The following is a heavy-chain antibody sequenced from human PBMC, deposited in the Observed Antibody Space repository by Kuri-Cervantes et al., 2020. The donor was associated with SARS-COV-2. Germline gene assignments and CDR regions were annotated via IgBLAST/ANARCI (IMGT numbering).Heavy chain of an antibody. CDR1: GGSISSSSYY. J-gene: IGHJ4*02. D-gene: IGHD2-8*01. Sequence: GSLRLSCTVSGGSISSSSYYWGWIRQPPGKGLEWIGSIYYSGSTYYNPSLKSRVTISVDTSKNQFSLKLSSVTVADTAVYYCARQAIELMVYATTFDYWGQGTLVTVSS. CDR3: ARQAIELMVYATTFDY. V-gene: IGHV4-39*01. CDR2: IYYSGST.